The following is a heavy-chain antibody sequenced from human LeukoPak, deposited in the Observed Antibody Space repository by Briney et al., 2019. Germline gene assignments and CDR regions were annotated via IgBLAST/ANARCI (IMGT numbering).Heavy chain of an antibody. J-gene: IGHJ6*02. CDR3: ARGTLVVVPAARYYYYYGMDV. V-gene: IGHV4-34*01. CDR1: GGSFSGYY. Sequence: PSETLSLTCAVYGGSFSGYYWSWIRQPPGKGLEWIGEINHSGGTNYNPSLKSRVTISVDTSKNQFSLKLSSVTAADTAVYYCARGTLVVVPAARYYYYYGMDVWGQGTTVTVSS. D-gene: IGHD2-2*01. CDR2: INHSGGT.